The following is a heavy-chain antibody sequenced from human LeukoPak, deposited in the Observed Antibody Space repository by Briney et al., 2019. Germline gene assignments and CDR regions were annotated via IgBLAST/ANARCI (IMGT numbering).Heavy chain of an antibody. CDR3: ARDLSLGRHEYGEPFDY. Sequence: GATVKVSCETSGYTFINYGISWVRQAPGQGPEWMGWISGYNGNTNYVQKFQGGITMTTDTSTSTAYMELRSLRSDDTAVYYCARDLSLGRHEYGEPFDYWGQGTLVTVSS. J-gene: IGHJ4*02. V-gene: IGHV1-18*01. D-gene: IGHD4/OR15-4a*01. CDR2: ISGYNGNT. CDR1: GYTFINYG.